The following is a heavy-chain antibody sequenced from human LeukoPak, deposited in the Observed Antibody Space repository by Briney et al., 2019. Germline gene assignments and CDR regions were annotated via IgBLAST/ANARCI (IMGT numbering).Heavy chain of an antibody. CDR1: GFTVGSNY. V-gene: IGHV3-66*04. CDR3: ARLSANSSAYFFDY. CDR2: IYRGGST. Sequence: GGSLRLSCAASGFTVGSNYMSWVRQAPGKGLEWVSIIYRGGSTNYADSVKGGFTISRDTSKNTLCLQMNSLRAEDTAVYYCARLSANSSAYFFDYWGQGTLVTVSS. D-gene: IGHD3-22*01. J-gene: IGHJ4*02.